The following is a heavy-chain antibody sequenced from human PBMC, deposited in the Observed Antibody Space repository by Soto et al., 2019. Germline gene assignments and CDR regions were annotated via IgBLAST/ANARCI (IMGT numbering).Heavy chain of an antibody. CDR1: GDSINSDKYY. J-gene: IGHJ4*02. CDR2: IYYRGNT. Sequence: QLQESGPGLVKPSETLSLTCSVSGDSINSDKYYWGWIRQPPGKGLEWIGSIYYRGNTSYNPSLQPRVTISLDKSKSQFALRLNSVTAADSAVYFCARLEGLATISYYFDFWGQGAQVTVSS. CDR3: ARLEGLATISYYFDF. V-gene: IGHV4-39*01. D-gene: IGHD3-9*01.